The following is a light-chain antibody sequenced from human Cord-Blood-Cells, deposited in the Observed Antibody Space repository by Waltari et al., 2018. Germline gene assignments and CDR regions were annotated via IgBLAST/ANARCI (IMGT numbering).Light chain of an antibody. V-gene: IGLV2-11*01. CDR3: CSYAGSYTV. CDR2: DVS. Sequence: QSALPQPPSLSGSPGQSVTLSCTAITSDVRGYNYVSWYQQHPGKAPKLMISDVSKPPSGGPDRLSGSQSGNTASLSISGLQAEDEADYYCCSYAGSYTVFGGGTKLTVL. CDR1: TSDVRGYNY. J-gene: IGLJ3*02.